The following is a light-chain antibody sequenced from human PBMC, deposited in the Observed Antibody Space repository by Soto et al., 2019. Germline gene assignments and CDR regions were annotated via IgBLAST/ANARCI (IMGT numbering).Light chain of an antibody. CDR3: SSYTSSSLYV. CDR1: SSDVGGSNY. Sequence: QPASVSGSPGQSITISCTGTSSDVGGSNYVSWYQQLPGKAPKLMIYDVSDRPSGVSNRFSGSKSGNTASLTISGLQAEDEADYYCSSYTSSSLYVFGTGTKLTVL. J-gene: IGLJ1*01. V-gene: IGLV2-14*01. CDR2: DVS.